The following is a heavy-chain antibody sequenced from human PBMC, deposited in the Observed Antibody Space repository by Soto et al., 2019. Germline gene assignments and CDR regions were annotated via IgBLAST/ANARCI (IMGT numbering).Heavy chain of an antibody. CDR3: AKDPYCSGGSCSRNNWFDP. V-gene: IGHV3-23*01. CDR2: ISGSGGST. Sequence: EVQLLESGGGLVQPGGSLRLSCAASGFTFSSYAMSWVRQAPGKGLEWVSAISGSGGSTYYADSVKGRFTISRDNSKNTLYLQMNSLRVEDTAVYYCAKDPYCSGGSCSRNNWFDPWGQGTLVTVSS. J-gene: IGHJ5*02. D-gene: IGHD2-15*01. CDR1: GFTFSSYA.